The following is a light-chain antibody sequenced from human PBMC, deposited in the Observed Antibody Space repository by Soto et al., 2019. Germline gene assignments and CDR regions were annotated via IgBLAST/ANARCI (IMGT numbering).Light chain of an antibody. CDR3: QQYNNWPKWT. V-gene: IGKV3-15*01. J-gene: IGKJ1*01. CDR1: QSVSSN. Sequence: EIVMTQSRATLSVSPGERATLSCRASQSVSSNLAWYQQKPGQAPRLLIYGASTRATGIPARFSGSGSGTEFTLTISSLQSEDFAVYYCQQYNNWPKWTFGQGTKVEIK. CDR2: GAS.